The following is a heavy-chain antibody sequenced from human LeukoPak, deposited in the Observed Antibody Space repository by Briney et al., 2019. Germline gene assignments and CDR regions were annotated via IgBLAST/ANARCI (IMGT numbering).Heavy chain of an antibody. V-gene: IGHV1-2*06. J-gene: IGHJ6*03. CDR1: GYTFTGYY. CDR2: INPNSGGT. D-gene: IGHD3-3*01. CDR3: ASSPDRNTIFGVVIRTSYYYYYMDV. Sequence: ASVEVSCKASGYTFTGYYMHWVRQAPGQGLEWMGRINPNSGGTNYAQKFQGRVTMTRDTSISTAYMELSRLRSDDTAVYYCASSPDRNTIFGVVIRTSYYYYYMDVWGKGTTVTVSS.